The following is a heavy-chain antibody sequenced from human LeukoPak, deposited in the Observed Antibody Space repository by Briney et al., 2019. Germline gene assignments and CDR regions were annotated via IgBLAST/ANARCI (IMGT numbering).Heavy chain of an antibody. D-gene: IGHD3-22*01. Sequence: GGSLRLSCAASGFTFSSYAMSWVRQAPGKGLEWVSAISGSGGSTYYADSVKGRFTISRDNSKNTLYLQMNSLRAEDTAVYYCAKDVAVVVITTTPFFDYWGQGTLVTVSS. CDR1: GFTFSSYA. J-gene: IGHJ4*02. CDR2: ISGSGGST. CDR3: AKDVAVVVITTTPFFDY. V-gene: IGHV3-23*01.